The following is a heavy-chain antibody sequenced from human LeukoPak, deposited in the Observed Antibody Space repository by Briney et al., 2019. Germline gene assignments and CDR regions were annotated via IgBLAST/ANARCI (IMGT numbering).Heavy chain of an antibody. CDR3: ATAIQLWPDFDH. D-gene: IGHD5-18*01. CDR1: GYTLTELS. V-gene: IGHV1-24*01. Sequence: ASVKVSCKVSGYTLTELSMHWVRQAPGKGLEWMGGFDPEDGETIYAQKFQGRVTMTEDTSTDTAYMELSSLRSEDTAVYYCATAIQLWPDFDHWGQGTLVTVSS. CDR2: FDPEDGET. J-gene: IGHJ4*02.